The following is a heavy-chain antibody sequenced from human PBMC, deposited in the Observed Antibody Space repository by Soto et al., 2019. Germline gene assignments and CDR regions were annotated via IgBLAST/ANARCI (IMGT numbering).Heavy chain of an antibody. D-gene: IGHD6-25*01. CDR3: AKFFVETGSNSGWPWSFHY. V-gene: IGHV3-23*01. CDR2: ISGSGGTT. CDR1: GFTFSNYA. Sequence: EVQLLESGGGLVQPGRSLRLSCAASGFTFSNYAMSRVRQAPGQGLDWVSAISGSGGTTYYADSVKGRFTISRDNSKNTLFLQKNSLRAEDAAVYYCAKFFVETGSNSGWPWSFHYWGQGTLVTVSS. J-gene: IGHJ4*02.